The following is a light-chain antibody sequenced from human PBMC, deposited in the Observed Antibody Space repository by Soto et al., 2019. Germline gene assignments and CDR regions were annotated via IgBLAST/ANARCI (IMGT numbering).Light chain of an antibody. V-gene: IGKV1-5*01. Sequence: DIQMTHSPSTLSASVGDRVTITCRASQSISSWLAWYQQKPGKAPKRLIYAASSLQSGVPSRFSGSGSGTEFTLTISSLQPEDFATYYCLQHNSYPWTFGQGTKVDIK. CDR1: QSISSW. J-gene: IGKJ1*01. CDR2: AAS. CDR3: LQHNSYPWT.